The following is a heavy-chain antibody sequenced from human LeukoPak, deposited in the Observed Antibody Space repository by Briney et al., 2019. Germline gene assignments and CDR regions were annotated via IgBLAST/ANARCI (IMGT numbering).Heavy chain of an antibody. D-gene: IGHD3-9*01. V-gene: IGHV3-13*05. CDR2: VGTDGDP. J-gene: IGHJ3*01. CDR1: GFTFRRYD. CDR3: ASDSYASGSFDV. Sequence: GGSLRLSCAASGFTFRRYDMHWVRQSTGKGLEWVSTVGTDGDPSYAGAVKGRFTISRENAKNTLYLQMNSLRAGDTAMYYCASDSYASGSFDVWGQGTMVTVSS.